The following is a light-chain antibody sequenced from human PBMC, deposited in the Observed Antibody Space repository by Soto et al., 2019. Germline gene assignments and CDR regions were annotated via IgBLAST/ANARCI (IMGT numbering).Light chain of an antibody. CDR1: QSISSC. CDR2: AAS. V-gene: IGKV1-39*01. J-gene: IGKJ1*01. CDR3: QQCNSTSRT. Sequence: IQLTQSPSSLSSSLGDRVTITCRASQSISSCLNWYQQKPGKAPKLLIYAASSLQSGVPSRFSGSVSGTDGTLTISSLKTDDGSTYYCQQCNSTSRTFGQGTKVDIK.